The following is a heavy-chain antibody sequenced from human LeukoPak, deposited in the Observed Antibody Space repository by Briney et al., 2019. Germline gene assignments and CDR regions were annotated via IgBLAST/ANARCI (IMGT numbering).Heavy chain of an antibody. CDR1: GFTFNVYW. D-gene: IGHD2/OR15-2a*01. Sequence: GGSLRLSCAASGFTFNVYWMNWVRQAPGKGLEWVANIKHDGTEKNYVDSVKGQFTIYRDNAENTLYLQMNSLRAEDTAVYYCVRDFYVDYWGQGAMVTVSS. CDR2: IKHDGTEK. J-gene: IGHJ4*02. CDR3: VRDFYVDY. V-gene: IGHV3-7*03.